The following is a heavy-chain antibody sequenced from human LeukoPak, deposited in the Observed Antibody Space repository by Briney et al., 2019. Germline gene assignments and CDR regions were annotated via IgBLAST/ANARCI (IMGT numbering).Heavy chain of an antibody. V-gene: IGHV3-7*01. Sequence: GGSLRLSCTASGFTFSAFYMSWVRQSPGKGLEWLANIKYDGSDTYCVDSVKGRFNISRDNAKNSLYLQMSRLRVEDSAVYHCTRHEGATVHNYRFDFWGQGTQVSVSS. D-gene: IGHD3-16*02. CDR1: GFTFSAFY. CDR2: IKYDGSDT. J-gene: IGHJ4*02. CDR3: TRHEGATVHNYRFDF.